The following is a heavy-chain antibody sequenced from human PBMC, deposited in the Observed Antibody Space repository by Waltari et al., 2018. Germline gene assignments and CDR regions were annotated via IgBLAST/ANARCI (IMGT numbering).Heavy chain of an antibody. D-gene: IGHD3-3*01. V-gene: IGHV3-74*01. CDR2: IKSDGSDI. Sequence: MHWVRQVPGEELVWVSRIKSDGSDIRYADSVQGRFTISRDNAKNTLFLQMSSLRVDDTAIYYCASSGVSVSGYFDYWGQGILVTVAS. CDR3: ASSGVSVSGYFDY. J-gene: IGHJ4*02.